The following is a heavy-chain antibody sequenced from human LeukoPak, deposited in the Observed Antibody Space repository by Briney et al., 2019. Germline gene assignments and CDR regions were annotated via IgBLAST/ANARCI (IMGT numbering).Heavy chain of an antibody. CDR1: GGSISSYY. D-gene: IGHD1-26*01. CDR3: ARVTWELGAFDI. CDR2: IYTSGST. V-gene: IGHV4-4*07. Sequence: SETLSLTCTVSGGSISSYYWSWIRQPAGKGLEWIGRIYTSGSTNYNPPLKSRVTMSVDTSKNQFSLKLSSVTAADTAVYYCARVTWELGAFDIWGQGTMVTVSS. J-gene: IGHJ3*02.